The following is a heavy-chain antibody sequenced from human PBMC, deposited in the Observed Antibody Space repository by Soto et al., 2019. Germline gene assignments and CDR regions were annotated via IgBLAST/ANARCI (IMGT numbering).Heavy chain of an antibody. CDR1: GGSISSINNHFSNHY. CDR2: ISNIGFT. D-gene: IGHD2-2*01. V-gene: IGHV4-61*01. J-gene: IGHJ6*02. CDR3: TTPGFGRLHAHVDV. Sequence: QVQLQESGPGLVKPSETLSLTCTVSGGSISSINNHFSNHYCSWIRLSPGKGLELTGYISNIGFTRSNSTLKIRVSLSVDTSKHQFSLTLTPVTAAHTAVYYCTTPGFGRLHAHVDVCGHGTTVTVSS.